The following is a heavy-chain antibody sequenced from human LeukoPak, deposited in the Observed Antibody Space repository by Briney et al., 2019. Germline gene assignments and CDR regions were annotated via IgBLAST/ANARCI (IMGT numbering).Heavy chain of an antibody. D-gene: IGHD5-12*01. Sequence: TGGSLRLSCAASGFTFSSSWMHWVRQAPGKGLVWVSRINGDGSSTVYADSVEGRFTISRDNAKNTLYLQMNSLRAKDTAVYYCARWWLRSGDYWGQGTLVTVSS. CDR2: INGDGSST. CDR3: ARWWLRSGDY. V-gene: IGHV3-74*01. J-gene: IGHJ4*02. CDR1: GFTFSSSW.